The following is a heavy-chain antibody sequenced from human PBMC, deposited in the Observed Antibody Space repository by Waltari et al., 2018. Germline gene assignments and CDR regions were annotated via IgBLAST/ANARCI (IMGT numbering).Heavy chain of an antibody. Sequence: QVQLVQSGAEVKKPGASVKVSCKASGYTFTSYYMHWVRQAPGQGLEWMGIISPSGGSTLYAQKFQGRVTMTRDTSTSTVYMGLSSLRSEDTAVYYCAREGSIAAAGREDAGYYFDYWGQGTLVTVSS. CDR3: AREGSIAAAGREDAGYYFDY. CDR2: ISPSGGST. CDR1: GYTFTSYY. J-gene: IGHJ4*02. V-gene: IGHV1-46*01. D-gene: IGHD6-13*01.